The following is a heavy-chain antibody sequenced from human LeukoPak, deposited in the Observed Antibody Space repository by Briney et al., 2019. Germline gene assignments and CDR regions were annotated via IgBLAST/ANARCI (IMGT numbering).Heavy chain of an antibody. CDR3: ARSTLPLLWYYYYMDV. V-gene: IGHV3-30*19. J-gene: IGHJ6*03. CDR1: GFTFSSYG. D-gene: IGHD3-10*01. Sequence: GGSLRLSCAASGFTFSSYGMHWVRQAPGKGLEWVAVISYDGSNKYYADSVKGRFTISRDNSKNTLYLQMNSLRAEDTAVYYCARSTLPLLWYYYYMDVRGKGTTVTVSS. CDR2: ISYDGSNK.